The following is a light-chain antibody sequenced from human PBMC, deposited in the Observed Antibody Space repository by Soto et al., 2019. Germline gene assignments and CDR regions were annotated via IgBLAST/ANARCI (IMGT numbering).Light chain of an antibody. V-gene: IGKV1-5*01. CDR3: QQYNSYSLYT. CDR2: DAS. Sequence: DIQMTQSPSTLSASVGDRVTITCRASQSISSWLAWYQQKPGKAPKLLIYDASSLESGVPSRLSGSGSGTEFTLTISSLQPDDFATNYCQQYNSYSLYTFGQGTKLEIK. J-gene: IGKJ2*01. CDR1: QSISSW.